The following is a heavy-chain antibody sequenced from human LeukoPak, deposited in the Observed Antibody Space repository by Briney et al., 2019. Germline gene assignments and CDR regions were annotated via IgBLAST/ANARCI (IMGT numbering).Heavy chain of an antibody. Sequence: GGSLRLSCAVSGFTFSSYAMHWVRQAPGKGLEWVGFIRSKAYGGTTEYAASVKGRFTISRDDSKSIAYLQMNSLKTEDTAVYYCTRVPDYGDYVVDYWGQGTLVTVSS. J-gene: IGHJ4*02. CDR3: TRVPDYGDYVVDY. V-gene: IGHV3-49*04. D-gene: IGHD4-17*01. CDR1: GFTFSSYA. CDR2: IRSKAYGGTT.